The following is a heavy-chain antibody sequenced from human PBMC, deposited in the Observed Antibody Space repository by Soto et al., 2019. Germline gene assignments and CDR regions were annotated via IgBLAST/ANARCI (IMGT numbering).Heavy chain of an antibody. J-gene: IGHJ4*02. V-gene: IGHV2-5*02. CDR2: IYWDDDK. D-gene: IGHD3-10*01. CDR1: GFPFITSGPG. CDR3: ARSTGGFGDLLQFDH. Sequence: QITLKESGPTRVQPTQTLTLTCTFSGFPFITSGPGVNWIRQPPGKALEWLALIYWDDDKRYNPSLKNRLTITKDISKNQVVLTISDMDPVDTATYFCARSTGGFGDLLQFDHWGQGTLVTVSS.